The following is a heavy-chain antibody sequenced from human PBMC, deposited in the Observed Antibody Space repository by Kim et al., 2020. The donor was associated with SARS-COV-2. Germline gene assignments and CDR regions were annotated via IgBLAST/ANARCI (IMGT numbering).Heavy chain of an antibody. V-gene: IGHV4-59*01. J-gene: IGHJ6*02. CDR2: IHHSGKT. CDR3: ARDDSGWYNGYSYYNGLDV. Sequence: SETLSLTCTVSGGSIGNYYWTWIRQPPGKGLEWIGYIHHSGKTNYSPSFNSRVTMSVETSKNQFSLNLTSVTAADTAVYFCARDDSGWYNGYSYYNGLDVWGPGTTVTVSS. D-gene: IGHD6-19*01. CDR1: GGSIGNYY.